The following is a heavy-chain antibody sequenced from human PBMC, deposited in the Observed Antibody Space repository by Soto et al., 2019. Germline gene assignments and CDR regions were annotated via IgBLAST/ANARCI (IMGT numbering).Heavy chain of an antibody. CDR2: IIPIFGTA. D-gene: IGHD6-6*01. V-gene: IGHV1-69*06. CDR1: GGTFSSYA. Sequence: QVQLVQSGAEVKKPGSSVKVSCKASGGTFSSYAISWVRQAPGQGLEWMGGIIPIFGTANYAQKFQGRVTITADKSTSTAYRELSSLRSEDTAVYYCARESSEYSSSSRDYYYGMDVWGQGTTVTVS. CDR3: ARESSEYSSSSRDYYYGMDV. J-gene: IGHJ6*02.